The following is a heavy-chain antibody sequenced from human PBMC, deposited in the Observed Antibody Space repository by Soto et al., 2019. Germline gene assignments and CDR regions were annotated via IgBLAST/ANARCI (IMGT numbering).Heavy chain of an antibody. CDR1: GFTFSSYA. D-gene: IGHD5-12*01. Sequence: GGSLRLSCAASGFTFSSYAMSWVRQAPGKGLEWVSAISGSGGSTYYADSVKGRFTISRDNSKNTLYLQMNSLRAEDTAVYYCAKDPKVATIISWFDYWGQGTLVTVSS. CDR2: ISGSGGST. J-gene: IGHJ4*02. V-gene: IGHV3-23*01. CDR3: AKDPKVATIISWFDY.